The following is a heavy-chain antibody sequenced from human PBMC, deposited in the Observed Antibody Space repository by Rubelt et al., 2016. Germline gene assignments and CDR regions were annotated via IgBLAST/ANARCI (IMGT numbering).Heavy chain of an antibody. V-gene: IGHV3-74*01. Sequence: GGSLRLSCAASGFTFSSYWMHWVRQAPGKGLVWVSRINSDGSGTRYADSVKGRFTISRDNSKNTLYLQMNSLRAEDTAVYYCARDRSFRETTGMHHFDYWGQGTLVTVSS. D-gene: IGHD4-11*01. CDR1: GFTFSSYW. J-gene: IGHJ4*02. CDR3: ARDRSFRETTGMHHFDY. CDR2: INSDGSGT.